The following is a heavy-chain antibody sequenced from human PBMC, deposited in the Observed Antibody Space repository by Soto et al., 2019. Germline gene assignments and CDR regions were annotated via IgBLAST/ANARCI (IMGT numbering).Heavy chain of an antibody. CDR3: ASRVDPGFDY. V-gene: IGHV1-69*13. CDR2: IIPIFGTA. CDR1: GRNYSLYT. Sequence: SMKGSCDASGRNYSLYTSSCSREDSGRGLEWMGGIIPIFGTANYAQKFQGRVTITADESTSTAYMELSSLRSEDTAVYYCASRVDPGFDYWGQGTLVTVSS. J-gene: IGHJ4*02.